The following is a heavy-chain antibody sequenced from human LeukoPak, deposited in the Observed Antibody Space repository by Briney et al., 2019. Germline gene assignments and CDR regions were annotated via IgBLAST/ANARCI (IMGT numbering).Heavy chain of an antibody. CDR3: ARDRIAAVNWFDP. V-gene: IGHV3-21*01. CDR1: GFTFSSYS. Sequence: GGSLRLSCAASGFTFSSYSMNWVRQAPGKGLEWVSSISSSSSYIYYADSVKGRFTISRDNAKNSLYLQMNSLRAEDTAVYYCARDRIAAVNWFDPWGQGNLVTVSS. J-gene: IGHJ5*02. D-gene: IGHD6-13*01. CDR2: ISSSSSYI.